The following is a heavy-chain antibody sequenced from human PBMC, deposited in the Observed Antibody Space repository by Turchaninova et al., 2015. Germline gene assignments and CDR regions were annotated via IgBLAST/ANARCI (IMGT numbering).Heavy chain of an antibody. Sequence: QVQLVESEGGVVEPGRSLSLSCAASGFTISTSAMHWVLKAPAKGLEWVALISNDESIKNYADSVKGRFTISRDNSRITLFLQMNSLRAEDTAVYYCASALCGGDCYLIDNWGQGTLVTVSS. CDR1: GFTISTSA. CDR2: ISNDESIK. D-gene: IGHD2-21*02. CDR3: ASALCGGDCYLIDN. V-gene: IGHV3-30-3*01. J-gene: IGHJ4*02.